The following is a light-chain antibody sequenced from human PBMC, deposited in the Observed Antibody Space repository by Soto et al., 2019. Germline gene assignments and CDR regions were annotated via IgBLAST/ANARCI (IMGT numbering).Light chain of an antibody. Sequence: EVVLTQSPDTVSLSPGERATLSCRASQSVSSNLAWYQQKPGQAPRLLIYGASTRATGIPARFSGSGSGTEFTLTISSLQSEDFAVYYCQQYNNWPWTFDQGTKVDIK. V-gene: IGKV3-15*01. J-gene: IGKJ1*01. CDR1: QSVSSN. CDR3: QQYNNWPWT. CDR2: GAS.